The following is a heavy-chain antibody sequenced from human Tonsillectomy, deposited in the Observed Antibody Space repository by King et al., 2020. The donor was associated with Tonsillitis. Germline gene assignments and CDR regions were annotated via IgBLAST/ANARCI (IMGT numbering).Heavy chain of an antibody. D-gene: IGHD6-19*01. CDR2: ISYDASRQ. Sequence: VQLVESGGGVVQPGGSLRLSCASSGFAFNSYGMHWVRQAPAKGLEWVAVISYDASRQNYADSVKGRFTISRDNAKNTLYLQMNSVRVEDTAVYYCARERLYSSAWGIDYWGQGSLVTVSS. CDR3: ARERLYSSAWGIDY. V-gene: IGHV3-33*05. J-gene: IGHJ4*02. CDR1: GFAFNSYG.